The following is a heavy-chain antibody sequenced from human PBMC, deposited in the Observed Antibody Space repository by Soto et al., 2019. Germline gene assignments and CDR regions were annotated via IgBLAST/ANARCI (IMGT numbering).Heavy chain of an antibody. V-gene: IGHV1-3*01. CDR3: AKDNWNYHVDF. J-gene: IGHJ4*02. CDR1: GYTFSSDA. Sequence: VRVSRKASGYTFSSDAMHWVRQATGQTLESMGWQNARNRNTKDSNKSQGRVTMTRDTSASTAYVELSSLRSEDTAVNYCAKDNWNYHVDFWGRGTLVTVSS. CDR2: QNARNRNT. D-gene: IGHD1-7*01.